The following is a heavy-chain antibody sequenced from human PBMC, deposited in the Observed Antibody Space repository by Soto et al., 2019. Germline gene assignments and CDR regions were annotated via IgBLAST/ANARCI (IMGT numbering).Heavy chain of an antibody. CDR2: IIPILGIA. Sequence: QVQLMQSGAGVKKTGSSVKVSCKASGGTFSGYTISWVREAAGQGLEWMGRIIPILGIANYAQKFQGRVTITADKSTSTAHMELSSLRSEDTAVYYCASRGTVTTSDYWGQGTLVTVSS. V-gene: IGHV1-69*02. CDR3: ASRGTVTTSDY. J-gene: IGHJ4*02. D-gene: IGHD4-17*01. CDR1: GGTFSGYT.